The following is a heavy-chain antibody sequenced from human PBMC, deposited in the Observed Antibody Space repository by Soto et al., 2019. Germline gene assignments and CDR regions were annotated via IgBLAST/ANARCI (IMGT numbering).Heavy chain of an antibody. V-gene: IGHV1-46*01. CDR1: GYTFTSYY. Sequence: ASVKVSCKASGYTFTSYYMHWVRQAPGQGLEWMGIINPSGGSTSYAQKFQGRVTMTRDTSTSTVYMELSSVRSEDTAVYYSARVKKAYCSGGSCYDALDIWGQGTMVT. CDR2: INPSGGST. J-gene: IGHJ3*02. CDR3: ARVKKAYCSGGSCYDALDI. D-gene: IGHD2-15*01.